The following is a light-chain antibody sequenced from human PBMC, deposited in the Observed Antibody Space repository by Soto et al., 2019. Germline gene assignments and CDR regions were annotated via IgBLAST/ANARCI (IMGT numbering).Light chain of an antibody. CDR1: QSISSNY. J-gene: IGKJ5*01. Sequence: EIVLTQSPVTLSLSPLERATLSCSASQSISSNYLAWYQQKPGQAPRLLIYVASSRASGIPDRFSGSGSGTDFTLTISKLEPEDFAVYYCQQYGSSLITFGQGTRLEMK. V-gene: IGKV3-20*01. CDR2: VAS. CDR3: QQYGSSLIT.